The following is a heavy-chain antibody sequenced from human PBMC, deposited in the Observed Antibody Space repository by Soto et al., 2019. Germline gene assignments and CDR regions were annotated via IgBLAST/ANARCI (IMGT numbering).Heavy chain of an antibody. CDR1: GFTFSSYA. CDR3: AKPPDYNWNDY. Sequence: EVPLLESGGGLVQPGGSLRLSCAASGFTFSSYAMSWVRQAPGKGLEWISAVSGSGGSTYYADSVKGRFTISRDNSKNTLYLQMNNLRAEYTAVYYCAKPPDYNWNDYWGQGTLVTVSS. V-gene: IGHV3-23*01. CDR2: VSGSGGST. J-gene: IGHJ4*02. D-gene: IGHD1-20*01.